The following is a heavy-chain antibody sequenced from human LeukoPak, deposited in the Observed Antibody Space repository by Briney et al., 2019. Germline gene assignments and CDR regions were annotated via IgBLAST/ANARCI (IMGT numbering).Heavy chain of an antibody. CDR3: ARANSEVVVVPAAYYYHMDV. V-gene: IGHV1-18*01. CDR2: ISAYNGNT. CDR1: GYTFTNFG. D-gene: IGHD2-2*01. J-gene: IGHJ6*03. Sequence: ASVKVSCKASGYTFTNFGISWVRQAPGQGLEWMGWISAYNGNTNYAQKLQGRVTMTTDTSTSTAYMELRSLRSDDTAVYYCARANSEVVVVPAAYYYHMDVWGKGTTVTVSS.